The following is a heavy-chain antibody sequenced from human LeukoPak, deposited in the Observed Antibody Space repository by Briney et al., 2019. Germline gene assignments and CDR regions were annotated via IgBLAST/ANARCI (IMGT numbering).Heavy chain of an antibody. Sequence: GGSLRLSCAASGFTFSSYAMSWVRQAPGKGLEWVSAISGSGGSTYYADSVKGRFTISRDNSKNTLYLQMNSLRAEDTAVYYCARGSSSSSWSLFDYWGQGTLVTVSS. CDR2: ISGSGGST. J-gene: IGHJ4*02. CDR1: GFTFSSYA. CDR3: ARGSSSSSWSLFDY. D-gene: IGHD6-6*01. V-gene: IGHV3-23*01.